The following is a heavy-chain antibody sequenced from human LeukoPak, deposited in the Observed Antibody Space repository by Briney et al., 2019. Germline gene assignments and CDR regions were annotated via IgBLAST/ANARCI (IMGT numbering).Heavy chain of an antibody. V-gene: IGHV3-49*04. CDR2: IRSKAYGATT. CDR3: SRVLAETLAFDY. D-gene: IGHD3-3*02. CDR1: GFTFSNAW. Sequence: GGSLRLSCAASGFTFSNAWMSWVRQAPGKGLEWVGFIRSKAYGATTEYAASVKGRFTISRDDSKSIAYLQMNSLKTEDTAVYYCSRVLAETLAFDYWGQGTLITVSS. J-gene: IGHJ4*02.